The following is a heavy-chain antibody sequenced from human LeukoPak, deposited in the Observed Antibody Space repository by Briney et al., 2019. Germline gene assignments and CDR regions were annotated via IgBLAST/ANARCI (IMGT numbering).Heavy chain of an antibody. J-gene: IGHJ3*02. CDR2: IKQDGSEK. Sequence: GGSLRLSCAASGFTFSYYWMSWVRQAPGKGLEWVANIKQDGSEKYYVDSVKGRFTISRDNAKNSLYLQMNSLRAEDTAVYYCARDRTPIPAAIRVRAFDIWGQGTMVTVSS. CDR1: GFTFSYYW. V-gene: IGHV3-7*01. D-gene: IGHD2-2*02. CDR3: ARDRTPIPAAIRVRAFDI.